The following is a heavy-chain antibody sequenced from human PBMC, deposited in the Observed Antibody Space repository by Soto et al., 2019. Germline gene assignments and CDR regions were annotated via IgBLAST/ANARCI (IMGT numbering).Heavy chain of an antibody. CDR3: ARAETPLHFDY. J-gene: IGHJ4*02. CDR2: IYYSGNT. Sequence: SETLSLTCTLSGDSFSSADYHWSWIRQPPGKGLEWIGYIYYSGNTYYNPSLKSRVAISVDTSKNQFSLKVISVTAADTAVYYCARAETPLHFDYWGQGTVVTVSS. CDR1: GDSFSSADYH. V-gene: IGHV4-30-4*02. D-gene: IGHD2-15*01.